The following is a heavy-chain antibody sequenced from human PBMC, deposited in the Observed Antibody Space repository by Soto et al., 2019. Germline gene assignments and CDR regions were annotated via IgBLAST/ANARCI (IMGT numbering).Heavy chain of an antibody. CDR3: ARDIPSIPGYSDL. J-gene: IGHJ5*02. V-gene: IGHV1-69*13. CDR2: IIPIFGTA. Sequence: SVKVSCKASGGTFSSYASSWVRKAPGQGLEWMGGIIPIFGTANYAQKFQGRVTITADESTSTAYMELSSLRSEDTAVYYCARDIPSIPGYSDLCGQGTLVTVSS. CDR1: GGTFSSYA. D-gene: IGHD6-13*01.